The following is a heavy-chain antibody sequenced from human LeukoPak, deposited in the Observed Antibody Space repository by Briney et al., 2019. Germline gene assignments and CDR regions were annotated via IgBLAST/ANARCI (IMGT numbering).Heavy chain of an antibody. CDR3: ARSVVAATYYYYGMDV. Sequence: SETLSLTCAVYGGSFSGYHWSWIRQPPGKGLGWIGEINHSGSTNYNPSLKSRVTISVDTSKNQFSLKLSSVTAADTAVYYCARSVVAATYYYYGMDVWGQGTTVTVSS. J-gene: IGHJ6*02. D-gene: IGHD2-15*01. CDR1: GGSFSGYH. CDR2: INHSGST. V-gene: IGHV4-34*01.